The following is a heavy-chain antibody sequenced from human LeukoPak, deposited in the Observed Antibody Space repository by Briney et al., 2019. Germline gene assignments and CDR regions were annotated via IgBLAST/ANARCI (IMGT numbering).Heavy chain of an antibody. V-gene: IGHV1-18*01. J-gene: IGHJ5*02. CDR3: ARDPQQWLSIGGWFDP. Sequence: NLQGRVTMTRDTSTSTAYMELRSLRSDDTAVYYCARDPQQWLSIGGWFDPWGQGTLVTVSS. D-gene: IGHD6-19*01.